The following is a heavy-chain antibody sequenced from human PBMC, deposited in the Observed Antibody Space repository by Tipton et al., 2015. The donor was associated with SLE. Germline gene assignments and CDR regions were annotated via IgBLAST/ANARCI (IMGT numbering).Heavy chain of an antibody. CDR3: ARTYYDYYAMDV. Sequence: TLSLTCTVSGGSVSSGSYYWAWIRQPPGKGPEWIGTIYYSGSTYYYPSLKSRVTILVDTSKNQFSLKLRSVTAADTAVYYCARTYYDYYAMDVWGQGTTVTVSS. CDR1: GGSVSSGSYY. J-gene: IGHJ6*02. CDR2: IYYSGST. V-gene: IGHV4-39*07.